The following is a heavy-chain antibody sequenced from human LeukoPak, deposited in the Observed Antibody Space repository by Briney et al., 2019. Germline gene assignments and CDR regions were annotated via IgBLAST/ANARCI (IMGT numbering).Heavy chain of an antibody. Sequence: PGGSLRLSCAASGFTFSNYNMNWVRQTPGKGLEWVSSITRDSIYTFHADSVKGRFTISRDNAKNSLYLQMNSLRAEDTAVYYCAREGEGAFDIWGQGTMVTVSS. CDR2: ITRDSIYT. D-gene: IGHD3-10*01. CDR3: AREGEGAFDI. V-gene: IGHV3-21*01. J-gene: IGHJ3*02. CDR1: GFTFSNYN.